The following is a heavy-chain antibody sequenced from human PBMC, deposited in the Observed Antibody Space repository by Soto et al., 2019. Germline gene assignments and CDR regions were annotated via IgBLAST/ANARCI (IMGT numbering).Heavy chain of an antibody. CDR3: ARFYSSGLYYFDF. CDR2: IYPGDSDT. CDR1: GYSFTSDW. Sequence: GESLKISCKGSGYSFTSDWIGWVRQMPGKGLEWLGIIYPGDSDTRYSPSFQGQVTIAADKSINTAYLQWRSLKASDTAMYFCARFYSSGLYYFDFWGQGTLVTVSS. V-gene: IGHV5-51*01. J-gene: IGHJ4*02. D-gene: IGHD6-19*01.